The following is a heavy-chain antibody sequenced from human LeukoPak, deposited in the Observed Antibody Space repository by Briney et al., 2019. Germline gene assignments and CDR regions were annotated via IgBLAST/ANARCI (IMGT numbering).Heavy chain of an antibody. CDR3: TRYSWYYFDH. CDR2: IRSKAYGGTT. CDR1: GFTFGDYA. D-gene: IGHD6-13*01. Sequence: PGRSLRLSCTASGFTFGDYAMSWVRQAPGKGLEWVGFIRSKAYGGTTEYAASVKGRFTISRDDSKSIAYLQMNSLKTEDTAVYYCTRYSWYYFDHWGQGTLVTVSS. J-gene: IGHJ4*02. V-gene: IGHV3-49*04.